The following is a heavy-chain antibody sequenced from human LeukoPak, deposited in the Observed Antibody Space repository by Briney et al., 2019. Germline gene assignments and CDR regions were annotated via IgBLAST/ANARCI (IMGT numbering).Heavy chain of an antibody. CDR1: GYTFISYE. CDR3: ARGASRSFDF. V-gene: IGHV1-8*03. Sequence: ASVKISCKASGYTFISYEINWVRQATGQGLEWMGWMNPNSGNTGYAQKFQGRVTFTRDTSINTAYMELSSLRSGDTAVYYCARGASRSFDFWGQGTLVTVSS. CDR2: MNPNSGNT. J-gene: IGHJ4*02.